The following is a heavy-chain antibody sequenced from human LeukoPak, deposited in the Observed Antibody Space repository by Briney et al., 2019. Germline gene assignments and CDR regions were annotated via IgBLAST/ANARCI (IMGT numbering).Heavy chain of an antibody. V-gene: IGHV3-30*02. D-gene: IGHD1-7*01. CDR3: ARDWNYVYDDFDL. CDR1: GFTFSSYG. Sequence: GGSLRLSCAASGFTFSSYGMHWVRQAPGKGLEWVAFIRYDGSNKYYADSVKGRFTISRDNSKNTLYLQMNSLRAEDTAVYYCARDWNYVYDDFDLWGQGTMVTVSS. J-gene: IGHJ3*01. CDR2: IRYDGSNK.